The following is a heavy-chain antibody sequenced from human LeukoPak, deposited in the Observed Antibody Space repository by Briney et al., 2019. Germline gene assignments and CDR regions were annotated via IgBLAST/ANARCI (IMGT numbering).Heavy chain of an antibody. V-gene: IGHV1-46*01. CDR2: INPSGGGT. Sequence: ASVKVSCKSSGYTFTRYYIHWVRQAPGQGLEWMGIINPSGGGTSYTQKFQGRVTMTGDTSTSTVCMELSSLRSEDTAFYYCARGPYRYFDYWGQGTLVTVSS. D-gene: IGHD1-26*01. CDR1: GYTFTRYY. CDR3: ARGPYRYFDY. J-gene: IGHJ4*02.